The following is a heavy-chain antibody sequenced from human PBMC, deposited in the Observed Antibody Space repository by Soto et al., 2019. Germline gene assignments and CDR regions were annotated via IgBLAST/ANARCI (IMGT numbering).Heavy chain of an antibody. J-gene: IGHJ4*02. CDR2: VSGSGGST. Sequence: EVQLLESGGGLVQPGGSLRLSCAASGFTFSSYAMSWVRQAPGKGLEWVSAVSGSGGSTYYADSVKGRFTITRDNSKNTLYLQMNSLRAEDTAVYYCAKPRPWISPRIVGATSGDYWGQGTLVTVCS. CDR1: GFTFSSYA. V-gene: IGHV3-23*01. D-gene: IGHD1-26*01. CDR3: AKPRPWISPRIVGATSGDY.